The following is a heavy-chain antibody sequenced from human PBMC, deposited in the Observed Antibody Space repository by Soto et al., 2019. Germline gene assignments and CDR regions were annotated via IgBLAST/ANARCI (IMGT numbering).Heavy chain of an antibody. V-gene: IGHV3-23*01. Sequence: PWGSLLISCASSDFTFSIYGVSGVRQAPGKGPELPSSISCSGSTIYYADSVKGRFTLSIDNSKNTLYLQMSSLRAEDTAVYYCAKVFYYYDSSGYYYFDYWGQGTMVTVSS. CDR3: AKVFYYYDSSGYYYFDY. J-gene: IGHJ4*02. CDR1: DFTFSIYG. CDR2: ISCSGSTI. D-gene: IGHD3-22*01.